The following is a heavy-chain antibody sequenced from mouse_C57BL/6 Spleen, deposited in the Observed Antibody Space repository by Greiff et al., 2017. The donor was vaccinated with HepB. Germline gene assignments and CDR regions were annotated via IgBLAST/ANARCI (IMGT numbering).Heavy chain of an antibody. Sequence: EVQLQQSGAELVRPGASVKLSCTASGFNIKDYYMHWVKQRPEQGLEWIGRIDPEDGDTEYAPKFQGKATMTADTSSNTAYLQLSSLTSEDTAVYYCTLNYGSSYVELAYWGQGTLVTVSA. CDR2: IDPEDGDT. J-gene: IGHJ3*01. D-gene: IGHD1-1*01. CDR3: TLNYGSSYVELAY. CDR1: GFNIKDYY. V-gene: IGHV14-1*01.